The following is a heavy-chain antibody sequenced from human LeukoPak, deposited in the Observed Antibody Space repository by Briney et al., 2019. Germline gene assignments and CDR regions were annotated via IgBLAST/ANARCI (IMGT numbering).Heavy chain of an antibody. V-gene: IGHV4-4*02. J-gene: IGHJ5*02. CDR3: ARLGYDILTGYFPGRFDP. D-gene: IGHD3-9*01. CDR2: IYHSGST. CDR1: GGSISSSNW. Sequence: SETLSLTCAVSGGSISSSNWWSWVRQPPGKGLEWIGEIYHSGSTYYNPSLKSRVTISVDTSKNQFSLKLSSVTAADTALYYCARLGYDILTGYFPGRFDPWGQGTLVTVSS.